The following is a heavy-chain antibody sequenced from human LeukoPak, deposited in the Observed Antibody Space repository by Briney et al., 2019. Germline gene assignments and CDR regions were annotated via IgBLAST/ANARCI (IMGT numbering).Heavy chain of an antibody. CDR2: ISWNSGSI. D-gene: IGHD2-2*01. Sequence: GGSLRLSCAASGFTFDDYAMHWVRQAPGKGLEWVSGISWNSGSIGYADSVKGRFTISRDNAKNSLDLQMNSLRAEDTALYYCAKVGLYCSSTSCYYDYWGQGTLVTVSS. CDR3: AKVGLYCSSTSCYYDY. V-gene: IGHV3-9*01. J-gene: IGHJ4*02. CDR1: GFTFDDYA.